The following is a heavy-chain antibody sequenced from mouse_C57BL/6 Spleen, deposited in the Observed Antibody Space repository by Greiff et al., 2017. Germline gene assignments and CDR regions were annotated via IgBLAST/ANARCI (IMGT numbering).Heavy chain of an antibody. Sequence: VQLQQSGAELVKPGASVKMSCKASGYTFTSYWITWVKQRPGQGLEWIGDIYPGSGSTNYNEKFKSKATLTVDTSSSTAYMQLSSLTSEDSAVYYCARDDYDDGYRMDYWGQGTSVTVSS. V-gene: IGHV1-55*01. D-gene: IGHD2-4*01. CDR2: IYPGSGST. CDR3: ARDDYDDGYRMDY. J-gene: IGHJ4*01. CDR1: GYTFTSYW.